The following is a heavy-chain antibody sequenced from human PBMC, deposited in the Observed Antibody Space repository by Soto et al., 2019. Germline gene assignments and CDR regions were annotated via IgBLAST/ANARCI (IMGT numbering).Heavy chain of an antibody. D-gene: IGHD4-17*01. CDR2: IIPILGIA. Sequence: SVKVSCKASGATFSSYTISWVRQAPGQGLEWIGMIIPILGIANYAQKFQGRVTITADKSTSTAYMELSSLRSEDTAVYYCAVGRGVYGDYVHYWGQGTLVTV. J-gene: IGHJ4*02. V-gene: IGHV1-69*02. CDR3: AVGRGVYGDYVHY. CDR1: GATFSSYT.